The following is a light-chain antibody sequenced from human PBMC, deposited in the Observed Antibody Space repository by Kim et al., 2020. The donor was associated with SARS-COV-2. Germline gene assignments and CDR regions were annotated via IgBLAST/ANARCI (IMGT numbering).Light chain of an antibody. J-gene: IGLJ1*01. CDR2: EDI. CDR3: QSYDKSNYI. V-gene: IGLV6-57*04. CDR1: SGSIASNY. Sequence: NFMLTQPHSVSESPEETVTISCTRSSGSIASNYVQWYQQRPGSAPTTVIYEDIRRPSGFPDRFSGSIDSSSNSASLIISGLKTEDEADYYCQSYDKSNYIFGTGTKVTVL.